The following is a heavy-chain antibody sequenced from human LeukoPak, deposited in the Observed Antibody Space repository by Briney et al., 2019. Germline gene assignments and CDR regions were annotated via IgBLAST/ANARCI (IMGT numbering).Heavy chain of an antibody. CDR1: GFTFSSYW. CDR2: IKQDESEK. V-gene: IGHV3-7*01. D-gene: IGHD3-9*01. Sequence: GGSLRLSCAASGFTFSSYWMSWVRQAPGKGLEWVANIKQDESEKYYVDSVKGRFTISRDNAKNSLYLQMNSLRAEDTAVYYCARVEDYDILTGFDYWGQETLVTVSS. J-gene: IGHJ4*02. CDR3: ARVEDYDILTGFDY.